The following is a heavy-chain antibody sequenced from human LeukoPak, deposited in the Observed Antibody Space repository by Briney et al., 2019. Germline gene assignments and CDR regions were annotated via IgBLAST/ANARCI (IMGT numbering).Heavy chain of an antibody. J-gene: IGHJ6*03. Sequence: SETLSLTCTVSGGSISNYYWSWIRQPPGKGLEWIGYIYYSGSTNYNPSLKSRVTISVDTSKNQFSLKLSSVTAADTAVYYCARLLRGYYYYMDVWGKGTTVTVSS. CDR2: IYYSGST. CDR1: GGSISNYY. CDR3: ARLLRGYYYYMDV. D-gene: IGHD2-15*01. V-gene: IGHV4-59*12.